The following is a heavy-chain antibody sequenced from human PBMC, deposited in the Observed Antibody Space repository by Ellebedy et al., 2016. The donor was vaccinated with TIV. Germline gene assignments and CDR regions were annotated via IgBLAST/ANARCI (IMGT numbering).Heavy chain of an antibody. CDR2: IYPSSDDT. V-gene: IGHV1-18*01. J-gene: IGHJ6*02. CDR1: GYTFNNYG. Sequence: AASVKVSCKASGYTFNNYGINWVRQAPGQGLEWMGWIYPSSDDTYSAQSLQGRVTMTTDTSISTAYMELSSLTSEDTAVYYCAREEVVRGIIGAMDVWGQGTTVTVSS. D-gene: IGHD3-10*01. CDR3: AREEVVRGIIGAMDV.